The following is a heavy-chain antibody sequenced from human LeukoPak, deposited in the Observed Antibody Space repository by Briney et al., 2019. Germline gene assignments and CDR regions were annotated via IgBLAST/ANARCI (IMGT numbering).Heavy chain of an antibody. CDR2: ISWNSGSI. CDR3: AKDFRSDSYAFDI. V-gene: IGHV3-9*01. Sequence: HPGGSLRLSCAASGFTFDDYARHWVRQAPGKGLEWVSGISWNSGSIGYADSVKGRFTISRDNAKNSLYLQMNSLRAEDTALYYCAKDFRSDSYAFDIWGQGTMVTVSS. D-gene: IGHD3-3*01. J-gene: IGHJ3*02. CDR1: GFTFDDYA.